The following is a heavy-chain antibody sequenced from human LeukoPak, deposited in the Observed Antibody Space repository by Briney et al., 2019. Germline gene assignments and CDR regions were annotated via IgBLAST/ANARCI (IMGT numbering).Heavy chain of an antibody. Sequence: ASVKVSCKASGYTFTSNYMHWVRQAPGQGLEWMGIINPSGGSTNYAQKLQDRVTMTRDTSTSTVYMELSSLRSEDTAVYYCARDPRYGSGQTWFDPWGQGTLVTVSS. CDR3: ARDPRYGSGQTWFDP. D-gene: IGHD3-10*01. CDR1: GYTFTSNY. J-gene: IGHJ5*02. V-gene: IGHV1-46*01. CDR2: INPSGGST.